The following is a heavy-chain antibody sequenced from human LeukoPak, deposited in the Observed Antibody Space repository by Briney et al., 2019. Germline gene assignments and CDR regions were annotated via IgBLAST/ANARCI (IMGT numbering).Heavy chain of an antibody. D-gene: IGHD3-9*01. CDR3: ARDFYDILTGYYLGYFDY. CDR1: GYTFTGYY. J-gene: IGHJ4*02. CDR2: INPNSGGT. Sequence: ASVKVSCKASGYTFTGYYMHWVRQAPGQGLEWMGWINPNSGGTNYAQKFQGRVTMTRDTSISTAYMELSRLRSDDTAVYYCARDFYDILTGYYLGYFDYWGQGTLVTVSS. V-gene: IGHV1-2*02.